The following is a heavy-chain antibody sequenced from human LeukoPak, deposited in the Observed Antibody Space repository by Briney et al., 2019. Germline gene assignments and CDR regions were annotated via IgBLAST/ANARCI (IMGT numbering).Heavy chain of an antibody. CDR1: GFTFSSYS. J-gene: IGHJ4*02. D-gene: IGHD2-2*01. CDR3: AREASPAEPDIVVVPAAFDY. V-gene: IGHV3-21*01. Sequence: PGGSLRLSCAASGFTFSSYSMNWVRQAPGKGLEWVPSISSSSSYIYYADSVKGRFTISRDNAKNSLYLQMNSLRAEDTAVYYCAREASPAEPDIVVVPAAFDYWGQGTLVTVSS. CDR2: ISSSSSYI.